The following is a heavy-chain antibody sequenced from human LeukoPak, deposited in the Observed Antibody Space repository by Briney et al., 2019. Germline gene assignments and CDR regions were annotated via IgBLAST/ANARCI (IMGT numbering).Heavy chain of an antibody. Sequence: SETLSLTCTVSGGSISSGGYYWSWIRQHPGKGLEWIGYIYYSGSTYYNPSLKSRITISVDTSKNQFSLKLNSVTAADTAVYYCARYSGGSCYWCFDCGGQGTLVTVSA. V-gene: IGHV4-31*03. CDR3: ARYSGGSCYWCFDC. J-gene: IGHJ4*02. CDR1: GGSISSGGYY. D-gene: IGHD2-15*01. CDR2: IYYSGST.